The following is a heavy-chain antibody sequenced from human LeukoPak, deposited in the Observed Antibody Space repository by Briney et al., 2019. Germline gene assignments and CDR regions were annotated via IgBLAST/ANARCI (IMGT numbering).Heavy chain of an antibody. CDR2: ISAYNGNT. V-gene: IGHV1-18*01. Sequence: ASVKVSCKASGYTFTSYGISWVRRAPGQGLEWMGWISAYNGNTNYAQKLQGRVTMTTDTSTSTAYMELRSLRSDDTAVYYCARCGSYYFRGYYYMDVWGKGTTVTVSS. D-gene: IGHD1-26*01. CDR3: ARCGSYYFRGYYYMDV. J-gene: IGHJ6*03. CDR1: GYTFTSYG.